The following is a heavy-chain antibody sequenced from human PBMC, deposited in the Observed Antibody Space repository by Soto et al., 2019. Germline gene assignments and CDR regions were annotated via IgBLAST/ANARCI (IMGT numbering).Heavy chain of an antibody. CDR1: GFTFSSYA. J-gene: IGHJ4*02. Sequence: GGSLRLSCAASGFTFSSYAMSWVRQAPGKGLEWVSAISGSGGSTYYADSVKGRFTISRDNSKNTLYLQMNSLRAEDTAVYYCAKNSYARNSNYVTRHFDYWGQGTLVTVSS. V-gene: IGHV3-23*01. D-gene: IGHD4-4*01. CDR2: ISGSGGST. CDR3: AKNSYARNSNYVTRHFDY.